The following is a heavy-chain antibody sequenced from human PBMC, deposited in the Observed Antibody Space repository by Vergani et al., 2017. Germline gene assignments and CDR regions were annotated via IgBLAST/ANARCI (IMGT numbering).Heavy chain of an antibody. D-gene: IGHD2-21*01. CDR1: GFTFSSYG. J-gene: IGHJ4*02. Sequence: VQLVESGGGVVQPGRSLRLSCAASGFTFSSYGMHWVRQAPGKGLEWVSANSGSGGSTYYADSVKGRFTISRDNSKNTLYLQMNSLRAETTAVYYCAKDSRAYCGGDCQHYFDYWGQGTLVTVSS. CDR3: AKDSRAYCGGDCQHYFDY. CDR2: NSGSGGST. V-gene: IGHV3-23*04.